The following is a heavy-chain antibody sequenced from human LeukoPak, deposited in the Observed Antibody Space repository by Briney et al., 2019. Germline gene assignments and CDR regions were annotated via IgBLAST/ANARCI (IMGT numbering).Heavy chain of an antibody. V-gene: IGHV4-39*07. Sequence: SETLSLTCTVSGGSISSSSYYWGWIRQPPGKGLEWIGSIYYSGSTYYNPSLKSRVTISVDTSKNQFSLKLSSVTAADTAVYYCARAGTRFHWFDPWGQGTLVTVSS. CDR2: IYYSGST. D-gene: IGHD6-19*01. J-gene: IGHJ5*02. CDR1: GGSISSSSYY. CDR3: ARAGTRFHWFDP.